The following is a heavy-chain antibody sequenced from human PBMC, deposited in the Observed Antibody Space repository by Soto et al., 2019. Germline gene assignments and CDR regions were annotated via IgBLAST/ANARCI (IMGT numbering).Heavy chain of an antibody. Sequence: QVQLQQWGAGLLKPSETLSLTCAVYGGSFSGYYWSWIRQPPGKGLEWSGEINHSGSTNYNPSLKIRVTISEDTSKNQFSLKLSSVTAADTAVYYCARGLLLWHGELSRRGDHYYYMDVWGKGTTVTVSS. J-gene: IGHJ6*03. V-gene: IGHV4-34*01. CDR3: ARGLLLWHGELSRRGDHYYYMDV. CDR1: GGSFSGYY. CDR2: INHSGST. D-gene: IGHD3-10*01.